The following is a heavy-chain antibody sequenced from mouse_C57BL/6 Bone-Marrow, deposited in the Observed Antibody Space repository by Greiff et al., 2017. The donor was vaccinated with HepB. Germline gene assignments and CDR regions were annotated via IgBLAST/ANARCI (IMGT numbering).Heavy chain of an antibody. J-gene: IGHJ3*01. CDR3: AREVLGSFAY. V-gene: IGHV1-19*01. CDR2: INPYNGGT. CDR1: GYTFTDYY. D-gene: IGHD2-14*01. Sequence: EVQLQESGPVLVKPGASVKMSCKASGYTFTDYYMNWVKQSHGKSLEWIGVINPYNGGTSYNQKFKGKATLTVDKSSSTAYMELNSLTSEDSAVYYCAREVLGSFAYWGQGTLVTVSA.